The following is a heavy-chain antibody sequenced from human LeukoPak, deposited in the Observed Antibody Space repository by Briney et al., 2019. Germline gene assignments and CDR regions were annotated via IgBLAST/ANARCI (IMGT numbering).Heavy chain of an antibody. CDR3: ARLVVPAAMGWFDP. CDR1: Y. J-gene: IGHJ5*02. V-gene: IGHV4-31*02. Sequence: YWIGWVRQMPGKGLEWIGYIYYSGSTYYNPSLKSRVTISVDTSKNQFSLKLSSVTAADTAVYYCARLVVPAAMGWFDPWGQGTLVTVSS. D-gene: IGHD2-2*01. CDR2: IYYSGST.